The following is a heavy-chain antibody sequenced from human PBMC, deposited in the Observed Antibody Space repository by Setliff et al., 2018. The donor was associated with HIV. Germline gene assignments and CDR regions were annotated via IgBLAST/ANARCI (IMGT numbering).Heavy chain of an antibody. D-gene: IGHD2-2*01. Sequence: SETLSLTCSIYGGSLSYYYWSWLRQSPGEGLEWIGEVTDSGGVNCNPSLKSRVTISVDTSKKEFSLKVASVTAADTAVYFCARGRDCDSSNCLLRYYYHYGMNVWGQGTTVTVSS. CDR2: VTDSGGV. CDR1: GGSLSYYY. CDR3: ARGRDCDSSNCLLRYYYHYGMNV. V-gene: IGHV4-34*01. J-gene: IGHJ6*02.